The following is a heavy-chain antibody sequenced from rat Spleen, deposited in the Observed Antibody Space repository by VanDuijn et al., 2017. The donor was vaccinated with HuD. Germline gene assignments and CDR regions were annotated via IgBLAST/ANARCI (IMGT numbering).Heavy chain of an antibody. CDR1: GFTFNNYW. V-gene: IGHV5-31*01. CDR3: TRVVVGARGYYFDY. CDR2: ITNTGGST. Sequence: EVQLVESGGGLVQPGRSLKLSCVASGFTFNNYWMTWIRPAPGKGLEWVASITNTGGSTYYPDSVKGRFTISRDNAKSTLYLQMNSLRSEDTATYYCTRVVVGARGYYFDYWGQGVMVTVSS. D-gene: IGHD1-1*01. J-gene: IGHJ2*01.